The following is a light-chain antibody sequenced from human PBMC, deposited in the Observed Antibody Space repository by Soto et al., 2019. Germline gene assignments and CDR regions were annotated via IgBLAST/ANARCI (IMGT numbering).Light chain of an antibody. J-gene: IGKJ1*01. CDR3: QQRSPWPLT. Sequence: IVLTQSPATLSLSPGERATLSCRASQSISSSLAWYQRKPGQAPRLLIYDASNRATGIPARFRGSGYGTDFTLPISSLEPEDFAVYSCQQRSPWPLTFGQGTKVEIK. CDR2: DAS. CDR1: QSISSS. V-gene: IGKV3-11*01.